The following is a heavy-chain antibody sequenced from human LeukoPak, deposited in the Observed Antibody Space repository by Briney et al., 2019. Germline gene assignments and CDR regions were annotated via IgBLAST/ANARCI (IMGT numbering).Heavy chain of an antibody. D-gene: IGHD1-26*01. V-gene: IGHV4-59*01. CDR3: ARSSNSGSYFLLDH. CDR1: GGSISSYY. J-gene: IGHJ4*02. Sequence: PSETLSLTCTVSGGSISSYYWSWIRQPPGKGLEWIGYIYYSGSTNYNPSLKSRVTISVDTSSNQVSLRLTSVTAADTAVYYCARSSNSGSYFLLDHWGQGTQVTVSS. CDR2: IYYSGST.